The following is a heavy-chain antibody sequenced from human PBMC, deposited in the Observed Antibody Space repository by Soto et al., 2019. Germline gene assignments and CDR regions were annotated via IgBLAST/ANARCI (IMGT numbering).Heavy chain of an antibody. V-gene: IGHV3-23*01. D-gene: IGHD1-26*01. CDR2: ISGSGGNA. CDR3: AKDGASGSYPPYYQFGMDV. Sequence: GGSPRLSCAASGFTFSSYAMSWVRQAPGKGLEWVSTISGSGGNAYYADSVKGRFSISRDNSKNTLRLQMNSLRADDTAVYYCAKDGASGSYPPYYQFGMDVWGQGTTVTVSS. CDR1: GFTFSSYA. J-gene: IGHJ6*02.